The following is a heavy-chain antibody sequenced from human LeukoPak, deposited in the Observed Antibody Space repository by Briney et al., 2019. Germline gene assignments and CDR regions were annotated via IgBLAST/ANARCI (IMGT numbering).Heavy chain of an antibody. CDR3: ARTLAARSFYFDY. D-gene: IGHD3-10*01. Sequence: GGSLRLSCAASVFSFSTYWMSWVRQAPGKGLEWVASISQDGSERYLVDSVRGRFTISRDNGKNSVFLQMNSLRDEDTAVYYCARTLAARSFYFDYRGQGTLVTVSS. CDR2: ISQDGSER. V-gene: IGHV3-7*01. CDR1: VFSFSTYW. J-gene: IGHJ4*02.